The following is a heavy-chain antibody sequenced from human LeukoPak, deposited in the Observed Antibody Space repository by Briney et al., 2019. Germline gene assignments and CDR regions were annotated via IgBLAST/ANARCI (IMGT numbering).Heavy chain of an antibody. V-gene: IGHV4-4*02. D-gene: IGHD4-17*01. CDR3: ARETVTTGYGMDV. CDR1: GGSVINTNW. J-gene: IGHJ6*02. Sequence: SETLSLTCGVSGGSVINTNWWTWVRQPPGKGLEWIGEVHLDGRTNYNPSLESRLTMSVDVSENQVSLKLTSVTAADTAVYYCARETVTTGYGMDVWGQGTTVTVSS. CDR2: VHLDGRT.